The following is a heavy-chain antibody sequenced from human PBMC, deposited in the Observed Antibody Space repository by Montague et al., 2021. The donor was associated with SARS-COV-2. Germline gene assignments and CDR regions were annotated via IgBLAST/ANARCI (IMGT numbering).Heavy chain of an antibody. Sequence: SLRLSCAGTGFSFSTYNTNWVRQAPGKGLEWISHMSAGGNTRYYADSVKGRFTVSRDNAKNSLYLQMDSLRAEDTAVYYCAVYTAVVSGQGTMVTVSS. CDR1: GFSFSTYN. CDR2: MSAGGNTR. J-gene: IGHJ3*01. CDR3: AVYTAVV. V-gene: IGHV3-48*03. D-gene: IGHD5-18*01.